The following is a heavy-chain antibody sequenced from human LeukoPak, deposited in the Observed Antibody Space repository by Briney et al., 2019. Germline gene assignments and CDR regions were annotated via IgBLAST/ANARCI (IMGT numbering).Heavy chain of an antibody. Sequence: GESLKISCKGSGYTFTTYWIGWVRQMPGKGLEWMGIIYPSDSDTRYSPSSQGQVTISVDKSINTAYLQWSNLKASDTAIYYCARRPYYYGMDVWGQGTAVTVSS. J-gene: IGHJ6*02. CDR1: GYTFTTYW. V-gene: IGHV5-51*01. CDR3: ARRPYYYGMDV. CDR2: IYPSDSDT.